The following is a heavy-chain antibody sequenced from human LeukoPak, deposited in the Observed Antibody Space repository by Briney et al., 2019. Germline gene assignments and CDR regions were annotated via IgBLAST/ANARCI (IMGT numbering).Heavy chain of an antibody. CDR3: ARGYLLLRWLDY. J-gene: IGHJ4*02. CDR1: GGTFSSYA. D-gene: IGHD4-23*01. Sequence: ASVKVSCKASGGTFSSYAISWVRQAPGQGLEWMGWISAYNGNTNYAQKLQGRVTMTTDTSTSTAYMELRSLRSDDTAVYYCARGYLLLRWLDYWGQGTLVTVSS. CDR2: ISAYNGNT. V-gene: IGHV1-18*01.